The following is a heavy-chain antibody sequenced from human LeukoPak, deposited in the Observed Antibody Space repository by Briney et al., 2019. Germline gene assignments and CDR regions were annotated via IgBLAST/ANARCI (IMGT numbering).Heavy chain of an antibody. CDR2: IKRNTDGGTT. CDR3: SGHMTSADY. J-gene: IGHJ4*02. D-gene: IGHD2-21*02. V-gene: IGHV3-15*01. CDR1: GFIFSNAW. Sequence: GGSLRLSCAASGFIFSNAWMSWVRRAPGKGLEWVARIKRNTDGGTTDYAAPVNGRFTISRDDSENTVYLQMNSLEIEDTAVYYCSGHMTSADYWGQGTLVTVSS.